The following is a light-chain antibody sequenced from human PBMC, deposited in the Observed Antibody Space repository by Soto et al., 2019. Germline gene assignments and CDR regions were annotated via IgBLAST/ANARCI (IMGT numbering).Light chain of an antibody. Sequence: LAQSPVTLSLSPGQRATLSCRASVMISTYVAWYQQKPGQAPRLLIYDASNRATGVPARFSGSGSGTDFTLTISALEPEDFAVYYCQERSHWTFGRGTKVDIK. J-gene: IGKJ1*01. CDR1: VMISTY. V-gene: IGKV3-11*01. CDR3: QERSHWT. CDR2: DAS.